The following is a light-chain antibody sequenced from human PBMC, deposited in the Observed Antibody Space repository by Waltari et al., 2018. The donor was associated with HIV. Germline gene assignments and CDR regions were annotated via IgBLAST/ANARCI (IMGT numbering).Light chain of an antibody. Sequence: SYVLTQPASVSVAPGQTANATCGRDNIESKNLHWYQQKAGKAPILVLYDVTDRPSGIPERFSGFNFGNTATLTISRVEAGDEADYYCHVWENSIDEYVFGTGTKVTV. J-gene: IGLJ1*01. CDR3: HVWENSIDEYV. CDR2: DVT. V-gene: IGLV3-21*02. CDR1: NIESKN.